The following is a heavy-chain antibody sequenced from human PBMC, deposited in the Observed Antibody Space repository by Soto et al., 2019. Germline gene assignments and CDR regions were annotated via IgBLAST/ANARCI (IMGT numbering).Heavy chain of an antibody. Sequence: SVKVSCKASGGTFSSYAISWVRQAPGQGLEWMGGIIPIFGTANYAQKFQGRVTITADESTSTAYMELSSLRSEDTAVYYCARARYYDSSGTPWYFDYWGQGTLVTVSS. V-gene: IGHV1-69*13. CDR1: GGTFSSYA. CDR3: ARARYYDSSGTPWYFDY. CDR2: IIPIFGTA. J-gene: IGHJ4*02. D-gene: IGHD3-22*01.